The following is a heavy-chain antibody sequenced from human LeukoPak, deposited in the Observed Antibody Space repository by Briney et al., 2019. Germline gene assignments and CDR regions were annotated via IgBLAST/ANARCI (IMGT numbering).Heavy chain of an antibody. CDR2: ISAYNGNT. V-gene: IGHV1-18*04. CDR1: GYTFTSYT. D-gene: IGHD3-16*02. CDR3: ARGHGFVWGSYRTSFDY. Sequence: ASVKVSCKASGYTFTSYTITWVRQAPGQGLEWMGWISAYNGNTNYAQKFQDRVTMTTDTSTSTAYMELRSLRSDDTAVYCCARGHGFVWGSYRTSFDYWGQGTLVTVSS. J-gene: IGHJ4*02.